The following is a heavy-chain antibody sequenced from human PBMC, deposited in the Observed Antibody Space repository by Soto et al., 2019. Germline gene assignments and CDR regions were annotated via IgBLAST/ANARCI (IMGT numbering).Heavy chain of an antibody. CDR1: GDSVSSGGFY. V-gene: IGHV4-61*08. D-gene: IGHD4-4*01. J-gene: IGHJ4*02. CDR2: IYYAGST. CDR3: ARGVEMTTKILDY. Sequence: SETLSLTCTVSGDSVSSGGFYWSWIRQPPGKGLEWIGYIYYAGSTIYNPSPKSRVTVSMDTSKNQFSLKLRSVTAADTAVYHCARGVEMTTKILDYWSQGTLVTVSS.